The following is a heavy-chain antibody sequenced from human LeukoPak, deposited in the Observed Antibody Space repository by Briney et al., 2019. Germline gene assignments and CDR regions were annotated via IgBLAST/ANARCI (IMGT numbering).Heavy chain of an antibody. CDR2: IKDSGSA. Sequence: SETLSLTCAVYGGSFSGYYWSWIRQPPGKGLEWIGEIKDSGSANCNPSLKSRVFISVDTSKNQFSLKLRSVAAADTAVYYCARGKGYTTSSRHRGIDNWGQGTLVTVSS. CDR1: GGSFSGYY. V-gene: IGHV4-34*01. D-gene: IGHD6-6*01. J-gene: IGHJ4*02. CDR3: ARGKGYTTSSRHRGIDN.